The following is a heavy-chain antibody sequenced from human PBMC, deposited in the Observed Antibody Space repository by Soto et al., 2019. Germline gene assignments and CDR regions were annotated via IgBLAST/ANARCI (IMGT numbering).Heavy chain of an antibody. CDR2: INPSSGSA. V-gene: IGHV1-46*01. CDR1: GYTFTTYY. Sequence: ASVEVSCKASGYTFTTYYIHWVRQAPGQGLEWMGIINPSSGSAGYAQKFQVSVTMTRDTPTSTFYMELSSLRSEDTAVYYCARGGSLYWYFDLWGRGTLVTVSS. CDR3: ARGGSLYWYFDL. J-gene: IGHJ2*01. D-gene: IGHD1-26*01.